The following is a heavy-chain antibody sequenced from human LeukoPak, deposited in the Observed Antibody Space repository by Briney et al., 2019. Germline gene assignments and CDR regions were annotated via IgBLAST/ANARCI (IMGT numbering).Heavy chain of an antibody. V-gene: IGHV3-66*01. Sequence: PGRSLRLSCAASGFTFSSYAMHWVRQAPGKGLEWVAVIYSGGSTYYADSVKGRFTISRDNSKNTLYLQMNSLRAEDTTVYYCARDLWQSDSSGYYGGFWYFDLWGRGTLVTVSS. CDR1: GFTFSSYA. CDR2: IYSGGST. CDR3: ARDLWQSDSSGYYGGFWYFDL. D-gene: IGHD3-22*01. J-gene: IGHJ2*01.